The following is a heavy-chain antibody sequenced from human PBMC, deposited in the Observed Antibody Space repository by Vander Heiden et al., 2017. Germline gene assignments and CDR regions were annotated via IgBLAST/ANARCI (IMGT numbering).Heavy chain of an antibody. V-gene: IGHV4-4*07. CDR2: IYVSGST. CDR1: GDPLSGYY. Sequence: QVQLQASGPGLVKPSETLSLTCTVSGDPLSGYYRSWIRQPAGKGLEWIGRIYVSGSTEYNPSLKSRVTMSEDTSKNLISLKLSSVTAADTAVYFCARSTSVLTLPYNWLDPWGHGTLVTVSS. D-gene: IGHD3-9*01. J-gene: IGHJ5*02. CDR3: ARSTSVLTLPYNWLDP.